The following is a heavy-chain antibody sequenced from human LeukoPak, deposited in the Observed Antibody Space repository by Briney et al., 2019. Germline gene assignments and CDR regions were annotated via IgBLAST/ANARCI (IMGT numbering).Heavy chain of an antibody. J-gene: IGHJ6*03. CDR1: GYTFTSYG. CDR2: ISAYNGNT. Sequence: ASVKVSCKASGYTFTSYGISWVRQAPGQGLEWMGWISAYNGNTNYAQKLQGRVTMTTDTSTSTAYMELRSLRSDDTAVYYCTAAVSRYYYYYMDVWGKGTTVTISS. V-gene: IGHV1-18*01. CDR3: TAAVSRYYYYYMDV. D-gene: IGHD6-13*01.